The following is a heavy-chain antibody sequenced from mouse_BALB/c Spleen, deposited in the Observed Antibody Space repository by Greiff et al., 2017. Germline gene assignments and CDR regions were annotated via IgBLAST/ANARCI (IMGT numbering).Heavy chain of an antibody. J-gene: IGHJ4*01. D-gene: IGHD2-4*01. CDR3: ARLGDYGPMDY. V-gene: IGHV5-6*01. Sequence: EVHLVESGGDLVKPGGSLKLSCAASGFTFSSYGMSWVRQTPDKRLEWVATISSGGSYTYYPDSVKGRFTISRDNAKNTLYLQMSSLKSEDTAMYYCARLGDYGPMDYWGQGTSVTVSS. CDR1: GFTFSSYG. CDR2: ISSGGSYT.